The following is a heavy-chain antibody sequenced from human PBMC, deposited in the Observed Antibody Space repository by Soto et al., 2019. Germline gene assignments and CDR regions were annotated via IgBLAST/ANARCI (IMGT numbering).Heavy chain of an antibody. Sequence: SETKSLTCTVSGGSIRSSSYYWGWLNKPPGKGLEWIGSIYYSGSTYYNPSLKSRVTISVDTSKNQFSLKLSSVTAADTAVYYCARHPTRSSWYGWGFDYWGQGPLVTVSP. CDR1: GGSIRSSSYY. D-gene: IGHD6-13*01. CDR2: IYYSGST. CDR3: ARHPTRSSWYGWGFDY. J-gene: IGHJ4*02. V-gene: IGHV4-39*01.